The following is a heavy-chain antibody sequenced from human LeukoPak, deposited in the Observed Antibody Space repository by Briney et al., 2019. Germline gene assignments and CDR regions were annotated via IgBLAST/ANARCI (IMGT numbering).Heavy chain of an antibody. CDR1: GYTFTSYG. V-gene: IGHV1-18*01. J-gene: IGHJ4*02. Sequence: ASVKVSCKASGYTFTSYGISWVRQAPGQGLEWMGWISAYNGNTNYAQKLQGRVTMTTDTPTSTAYMELRSLRSDDTAVYYCARDQGMVVTPEYFDYWGQGTLVTVSS. CDR3: ARDQGMVVTPEYFDY. D-gene: IGHD4-23*01. CDR2: ISAYNGNT.